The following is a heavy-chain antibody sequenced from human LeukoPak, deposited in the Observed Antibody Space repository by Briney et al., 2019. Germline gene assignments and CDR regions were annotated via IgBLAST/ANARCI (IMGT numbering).Heavy chain of an antibody. Sequence: GESLKISCKASGYTFTNYWIGWVRQMPGKGLEWMGIIYPGDSDTRYSPSFQGQVTISADKSISTAYLQWSSLKASDTAMYYCARRRSSIKQGFDPWGQGTLVTVSS. V-gene: IGHV5-51*01. D-gene: IGHD6-13*01. CDR1: GYTFTNYW. J-gene: IGHJ5*02. CDR3: ARRRSSIKQGFDP. CDR2: IYPGDSDT.